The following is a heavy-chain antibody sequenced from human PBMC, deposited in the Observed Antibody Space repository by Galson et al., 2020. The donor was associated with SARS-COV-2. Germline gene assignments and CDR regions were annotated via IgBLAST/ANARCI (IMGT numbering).Heavy chain of an antibody. CDR2: IYSEGSST. V-gene: IGHV3-74*01. D-gene: IGHD7-27*01. Sequence: GGSLRLSCAASGFTFSSYWMHWVRQAPGKGLVWVSRIYSEGSSTSYADSVKGRFTISGDNAKNTLYLQMNSLRAEDAAVYYCARGDMGNDYFDYWGQGTLVTVSS. CDR3: ARGDMGNDYFDY. CDR1: GFTFSSYW. J-gene: IGHJ4*02.